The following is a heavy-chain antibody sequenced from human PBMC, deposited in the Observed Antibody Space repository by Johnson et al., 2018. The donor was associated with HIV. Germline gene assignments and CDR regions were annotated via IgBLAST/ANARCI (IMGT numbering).Heavy chain of an antibody. CDR1: GVTLDDYC. Sequence: EVQLVEPGGGSVQPGRSLRLFCAASGVTLDDYCMLWGPQAPGQGLVWVSGNRWDRGGIGYAGSVNGRFTISRDNAKNSLYLQMNSLRVDDTAVYYCAREREAGRGAFDIWGQGTMVTVSS. V-gene: IGHV3-9*01. J-gene: IGHJ3*02. CDR3: AREREAGRGAFDI. CDR2: NRWDRGGI. D-gene: IGHD3-10*01.